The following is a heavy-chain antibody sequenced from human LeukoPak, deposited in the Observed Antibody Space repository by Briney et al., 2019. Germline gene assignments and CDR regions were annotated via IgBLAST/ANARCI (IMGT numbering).Heavy chain of an antibody. J-gene: IGHJ3*02. CDR3: ARGGSDWNDFDAFDI. CDR2: IYYSGST. D-gene: IGHD1-1*01. CDR1: GGSISSHY. Sequence: SETLSLTCSVSGGSISSHYWSWIRQPPGKGLEWIGYIYYSGSTKYNPSLKSRVTISVDTSKNQFSLKLSSVTAADTAVYYCARGGSDWNDFDAFDIWGQGTMVTVSS. V-gene: IGHV4-59*11.